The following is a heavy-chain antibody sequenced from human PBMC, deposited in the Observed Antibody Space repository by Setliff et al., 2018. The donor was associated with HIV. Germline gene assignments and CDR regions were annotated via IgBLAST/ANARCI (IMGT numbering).Heavy chain of an antibody. V-gene: IGHV1-2*02. CDR1: GYTFTAHH. CDR2: IIPKSGET. Sequence: ASVKVSCKSSGYTFTAHHIHWVRQAPGQGPEWMGWIIPKSGETSYAEKFRGRVTMTRDTSLSTAYMELSWLTSDDTAVYYCARGPKISVTYSNYARDNWFDPWGQGTLVTVSS. D-gene: IGHD4-4*01. J-gene: IGHJ5*02. CDR3: ARGPKISVTYSNYARDNWFDP.